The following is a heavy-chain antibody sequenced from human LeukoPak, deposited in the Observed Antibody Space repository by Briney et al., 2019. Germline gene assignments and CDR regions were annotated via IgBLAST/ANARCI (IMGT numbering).Heavy chain of an antibody. V-gene: IGHV3-30*18. CDR1: GFTFSSYG. CDR2: ISYDGSDK. J-gene: IGHJ4*02. CDR3: AYDSSGYYYTPGDY. D-gene: IGHD3-22*01. Sequence: GGSLRLSCAASGFTFSSYGMHWVRQAPCKGLEWVAVISYDGSDKNYADSVKGRFTISRDNSKNTLYLQMNSLRAEDTAVYYCAYDSSGYYYTPGDYWGQGTLVTVSS.